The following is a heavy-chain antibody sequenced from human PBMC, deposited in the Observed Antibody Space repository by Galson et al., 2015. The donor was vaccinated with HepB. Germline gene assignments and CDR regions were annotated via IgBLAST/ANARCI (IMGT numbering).Heavy chain of an antibody. J-gene: IGHJ3*02. Sequence: SLRLSCAASGFTFDAYGIHWVRQAPGKGLEWVSSISSSSTIYYADSVKGRFTISRDNAKNSLYLQMNSLRAEDTAVYYCARSSSWSSGGSCYSVPNAFDIWGQGTMVTVSS. V-gene: IGHV3-69-1*01. CDR3: ARSSSWSSGGSCYSVPNAFDI. CDR2: ISSSSTI. D-gene: IGHD2-15*01. CDR1: GFTFDAYG.